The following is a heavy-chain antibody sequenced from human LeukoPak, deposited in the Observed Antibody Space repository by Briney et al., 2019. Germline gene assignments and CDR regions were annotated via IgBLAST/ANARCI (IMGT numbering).Heavy chain of an antibody. CDR3: VRHAATRHNYGMDV. D-gene: IGHD6-13*01. J-gene: IGHJ6*02. Sequence: RPSETLSLTCTVSGGSISYYYWSWIRQPPGKELEWIGHIYHSGSTNYNPSFKSRVTISVDTSKNHFSLYLSSVAAADTAVYYCVRHAATRHNYGMDVWGQGTTVTVSS. V-gene: IGHV4-59*08. CDR1: GGSISYYY. CDR2: IYHSGST.